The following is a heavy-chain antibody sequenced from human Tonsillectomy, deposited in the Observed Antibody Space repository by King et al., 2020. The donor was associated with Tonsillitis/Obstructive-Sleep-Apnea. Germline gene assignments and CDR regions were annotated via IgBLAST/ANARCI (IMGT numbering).Heavy chain of an antibody. D-gene: IGHD2-15*01. CDR3: ARTGVPYCSDSTTCYYYMDV. CDR1: AGSFSGYY. J-gene: IGHJ6*03. CDR2: IDHSGTT. Sequence: VQLQQWGAGLLKPSETLFLTCVVYAGSFSGYYWNWIRQPPGKGLEWIGDIDHSGTTNYNPSLKSRVSISVDTSKNQFSLKLSSVTAADTAVYFCARTGVPYCSDSTTCYYYMDVWGKGTTVTVSS. V-gene: IGHV4-34*01.